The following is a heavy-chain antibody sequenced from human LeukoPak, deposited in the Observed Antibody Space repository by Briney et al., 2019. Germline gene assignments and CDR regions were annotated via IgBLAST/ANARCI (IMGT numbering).Heavy chain of an antibody. J-gene: IGHJ5*02. D-gene: IGHD2-8*01. V-gene: IGHV1-2*02. CDR1: GYTFTGYY. CDR3: ARDGEYCTNGVCYTGPKNWFDP. CDR2: VNPNSGGT. Sequence: ASVTVSCKASGYTFTGYYMHWVRQAPAQGLEWMGWVNPNSGGTNYAQKFQGRVTTTRDTSSSTAHMELSRLRSDDPAVYYCARDGEYCTNGVCYTGPKNWFDPWGQGTLVTVSS.